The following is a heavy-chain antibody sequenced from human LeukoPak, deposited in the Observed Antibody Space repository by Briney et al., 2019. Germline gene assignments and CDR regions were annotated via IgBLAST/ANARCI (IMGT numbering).Heavy chain of an antibody. CDR3: ARDAGGRTQREGWFDP. V-gene: IGHV3-21*01. D-gene: IGHD1-26*01. J-gene: IGHJ5*02. Sequence: GGSLRLSCAASGFTFSSYAMHWVRQAPGKGLEWVSSINSDSIWIYYADSVRGRFTISRDNTRNSLYLQMNSLRVEDTAVYYCARDAGGRTQREGWFDPWGQGTLVTVSS. CDR2: INSDSIWI. CDR1: GFTFSSYA.